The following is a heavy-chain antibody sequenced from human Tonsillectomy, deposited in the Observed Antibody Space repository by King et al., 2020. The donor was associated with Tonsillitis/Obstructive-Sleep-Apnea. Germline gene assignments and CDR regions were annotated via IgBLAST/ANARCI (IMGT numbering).Heavy chain of an antibody. CDR1: GGSISSSSYY. Sequence: QLQESGPGLVKPSETLSLTCTVSGGSISSSSYYWVWIRQPPGKGLEWIGTIYYSGSTYYNPSLKSRVTISVDTSKNQFSLKLSSVTAADTAVYYCANVLGYCSSTACYGPGNFDYWGQGTLVTVSS. CDR3: ANVLGYCSSTACYGPGNFDY. CDR2: IYYSGST. V-gene: IGHV4-39*01. D-gene: IGHD2-2*01. J-gene: IGHJ4*02.